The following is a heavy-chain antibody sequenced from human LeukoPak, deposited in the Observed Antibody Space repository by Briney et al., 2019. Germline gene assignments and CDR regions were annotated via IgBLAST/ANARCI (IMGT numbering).Heavy chain of an antibody. CDR3: ARVGYYSSSYAFDI. D-gene: IGHD6-13*01. V-gene: IGHV3-30-3*01. Sequence: PGGSLRLSCVASGFTFSSYAMHWVRQAPGKGLEWVAVISYDGSNKYYADSVKGRFTISRDNSKNTLYLQMNSLRAEDTAVYYCARVGYYSSSYAFDIWGQGTMVTVSS. CDR2: ISYDGSNK. J-gene: IGHJ3*02. CDR1: GFTFSSYA.